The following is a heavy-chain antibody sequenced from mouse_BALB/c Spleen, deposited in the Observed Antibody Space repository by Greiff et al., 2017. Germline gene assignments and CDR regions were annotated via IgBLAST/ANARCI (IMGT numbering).Heavy chain of an antibody. V-gene: IGHV1S81*02. Sequence: QVQLQQSGAELVKPGASVKLSCKASGYTFTSYYMYWVKQRPGQGLEWIGEINPSNGGTNFNEKFKSKATLTVDKSSSTAYMQLSSLTSEDSAVYYGTRVDYYGYSDYWGQGTTLTVSS. CDR1: GYTFTSYY. D-gene: IGHD1-1*01. CDR2: INPSNGGT. J-gene: IGHJ2*01. CDR3: TRVDYYGYSDY.